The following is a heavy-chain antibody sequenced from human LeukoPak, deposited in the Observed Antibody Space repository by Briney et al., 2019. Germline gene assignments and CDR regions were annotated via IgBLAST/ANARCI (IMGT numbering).Heavy chain of an antibody. CDR3: AKPRVSIGSHFDY. Sequence: GGSLRLSCAASGFSFNNYGMHWVRQAPGRGLEWVAMIPYDGSSEKNADFVKGRFTISRDNSKNTLYLQMNSLRDEDTALYYCAKPRVSIGSHFDYWGQGTLVTVSS. J-gene: IGHJ4*02. D-gene: IGHD2-15*01. CDR2: IPYDGSSE. V-gene: IGHV3-30*18. CDR1: GFSFNNYG.